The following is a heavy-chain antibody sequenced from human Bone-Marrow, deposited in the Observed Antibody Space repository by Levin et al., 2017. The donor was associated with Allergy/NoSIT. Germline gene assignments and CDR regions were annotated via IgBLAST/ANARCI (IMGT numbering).Heavy chain of an antibody. CDR1: GFTFSNYA. CDR3: ARGSTTGTTRSDY. CDR2: VVPSGNT. J-gene: IGHJ4*02. Sequence: RSGGSLRLSCAASGFTFSNYAMSWVRQAPGKGLEWISSVVPSGNTYYADSMKGRFTISRDNSKNTLYLQMSSLRAEDTAEYYCARGSTTGTTRSDYWGQGTLVTVSS. D-gene: IGHD1-1*01. V-gene: IGHV3-23*01.